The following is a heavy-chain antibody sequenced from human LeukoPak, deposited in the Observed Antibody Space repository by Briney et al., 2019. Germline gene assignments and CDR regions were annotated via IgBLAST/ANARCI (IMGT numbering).Heavy chain of an antibody. D-gene: IGHD3-22*01. CDR3: ASETAEYYYDSGGYLDY. V-gene: IGHV4-34*01. Sequence: SETLPLTCAVYGGSFSGYYWSWIRQPPGKGLEWIGEINHSGSTNYNPSLKSRVTISVDTSKNQFSLKLSSVTAADTAVYYCASETAEYYYDSGGYLDYWGQGTLVTVSS. J-gene: IGHJ4*02. CDR2: INHSGST. CDR1: GGSFSGYY.